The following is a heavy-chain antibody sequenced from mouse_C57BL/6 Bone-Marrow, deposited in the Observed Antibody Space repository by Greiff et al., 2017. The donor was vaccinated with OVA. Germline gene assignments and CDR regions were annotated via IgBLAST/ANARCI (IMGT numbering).Heavy chain of an antibody. D-gene: IGHD1-1*01. V-gene: IGHV14-4*01. CDR3: TTSGYYGSSYWYFDV. Sequence: EVQLQQSGAELVRPGASVKLSCTASGFNIKDDYMHWVKQRPEQGLEWIGWIDPENGDTEYASKFQGKATITADTSSNTAYLQLSSLTSEDTAVYYWTTSGYYGSSYWYFDVWGTGTTVTVSS. CDR1: GFNIKDDY. J-gene: IGHJ1*03. CDR2: IDPENGDT.